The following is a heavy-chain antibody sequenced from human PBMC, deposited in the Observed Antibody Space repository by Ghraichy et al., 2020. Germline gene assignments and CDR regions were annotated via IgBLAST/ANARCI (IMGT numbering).Heavy chain of an antibody. Sequence: SGPTLVKPTQTLTLTCAISLSSTVGVGWIRQPPGKALEWLALIYWDDDKRYSPSLKSRLTVTKDTSKDQVVLTMTNMDPLDTATYYCAHTTVGATRNDPLDIWHQGTLVTVSS. CDR2: IYWDDDK. J-gene: IGHJ3*02. CDR1: LSSTVG. D-gene: IGHD1-26*01. CDR3: AHTTVGATRNDPLDI. V-gene: IGHV2-5*02.